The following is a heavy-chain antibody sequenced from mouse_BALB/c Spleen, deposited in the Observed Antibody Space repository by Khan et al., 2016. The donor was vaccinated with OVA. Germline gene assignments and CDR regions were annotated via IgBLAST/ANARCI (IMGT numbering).Heavy chain of an antibody. CDR1: GFSLTNYG. J-gene: IGHJ4*01. CDR3: ARQPYYHYNIMDY. Sequence: QVQLKESGPGLVAPSQSLSITCTISGFSLTNYGVHWIRQPPGKGLEWLVVIWSDGSTTYNSALKSRLTITKDNSKSQVFLQMNSLQTDDTAIYFCARQPYYHYNIMDYWGQGTSATVSS. V-gene: IGHV2-6-1*01. D-gene: IGHD2-10*01. CDR2: IWSDGST.